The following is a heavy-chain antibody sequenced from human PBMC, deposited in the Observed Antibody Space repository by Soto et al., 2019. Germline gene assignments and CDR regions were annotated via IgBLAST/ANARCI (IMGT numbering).Heavy chain of an antibody. CDR1: GRSISSGGYY. CDR2: IYYSGST. J-gene: IGHJ3*02. V-gene: IGHV4-31*03. CDR3: ARDAPDLSGGAFDI. Sequence: QVQLQESGPGLVKPSQTLSLTCTVSGRSISSGGYYWSWIRQHPGKGLEWIGYIYYSGSTYYNPSLKSRVTISVDTSKNQFSLKLSSVTAADTAVYYCARDAPDLSGGAFDIWGQGTMVTVSS.